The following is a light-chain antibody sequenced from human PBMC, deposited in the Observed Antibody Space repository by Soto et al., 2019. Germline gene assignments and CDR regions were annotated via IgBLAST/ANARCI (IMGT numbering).Light chain of an antibody. V-gene: IGKV1-17*01. CDR2: GAS. CDR3: QQLNKYPST. J-gene: IGKJ4*01. Sequence: IQMTQSPSSLSASVGDRVTITCRASQDIRTDLGWYQQKPGKAPKLLIYGASTLQSGVPSRFSGSGSGTDFTLTISSLQPEDFATYYCQQLNKYPSTFGGGTKV. CDR1: QDIRTD.